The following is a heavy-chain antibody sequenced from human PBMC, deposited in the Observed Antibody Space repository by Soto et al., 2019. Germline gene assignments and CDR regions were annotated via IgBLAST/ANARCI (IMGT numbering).Heavy chain of an antibody. D-gene: IGHD1-1*01. CDR2: INPNSGGT. Sequence: QVQLLQSGAEVKKPGASVKVSCKASGYTFTGYYMHWVRQAPGQGLEWMGWINPNSGGTNYAQKFQGWVTMTRDTSISTAYMELSRLRSDDTAVYYCARQSGWNPYYFDYWGQGTLVTVSS. V-gene: IGHV1-2*04. CDR1: GYTFTGYY. CDR3: ARQSGWNPYYFDY. J-gene: IGHJ4*02.